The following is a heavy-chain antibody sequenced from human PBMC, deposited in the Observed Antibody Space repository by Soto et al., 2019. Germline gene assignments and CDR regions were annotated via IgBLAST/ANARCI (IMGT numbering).Heavy chain of an antibody. CDR1: GYTFTSYA. CDR3: ARDVDIVATTTGY. Sequence: ASVKVSCKASGYTFTSYAMYWVRQAPGQRLEWMGWINAGNGNTKYSQKFQGRVTITRDTSASTAYMELSSLRSEDTAVYYCARDVDIVATTTGYWGQGTLVTVSS. V-gene: IGHV1-3*01. D-gene: IGHD5-12*01. J-gene: IGHJ4*02. CDR2: INAGNGNT.